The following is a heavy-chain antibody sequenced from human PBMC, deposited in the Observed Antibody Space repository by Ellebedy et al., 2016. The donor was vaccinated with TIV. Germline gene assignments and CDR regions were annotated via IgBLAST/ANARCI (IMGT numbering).Heavy chain of an antibody. D-gene: IGHD5-12*01. CDR2: VSGSGGST. V-gene: IGHV3-23*01. J-gene: IGHJ4*02. CDR3: AKFGSGWLPLILSFDY. CDR1: GFSFSYYS. Sequence: GESLKISXEASGFSFSYYSMSWVRQPPGKGLEWVSSVSGSGGSTYYADSVTGRFTISRDNSKNTLYLQMNSLRAEDTAVYYCAKFGSGWLPLILSFDYWGQGTLVTVSS.